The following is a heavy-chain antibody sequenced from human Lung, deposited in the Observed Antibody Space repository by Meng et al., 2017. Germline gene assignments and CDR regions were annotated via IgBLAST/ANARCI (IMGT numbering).Heavy chain of an antibody. Sequence: VQLPEPGPGLVKPSQTLSLTCTVSGGSISSSNYYWSWIRQPPGKGLEWSGHIYNSGSTYYNPSLKSRITISVDTSKNQFSLKLSSVTAADTAVYYCARGQKGYFDLWGRGTLVTVSS. V-gene: IGHV4-30-4*01. J-gene: IGHJ2*01. CDR3: ARGQKGYFDL. CDR2: IYNSGST. CDR1: GGSISSSNYY.